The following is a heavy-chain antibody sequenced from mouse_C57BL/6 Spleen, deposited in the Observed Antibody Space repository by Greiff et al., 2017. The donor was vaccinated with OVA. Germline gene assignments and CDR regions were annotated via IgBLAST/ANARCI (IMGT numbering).Heavy chain of an antibody. Sequence: QVQLQQPGAELVKPGASVKLSCKASGYTFTSYWMHWVKQRPGQGLEWIGMLHPNSGRTNYNEKFKSKATLTVDKSSSTAYMQISSRTSDDSAVDYCSSPIYSGNYAFDYWGQGTTLTVSS. CDR2: LHPNSGRT. J-gene: IGHJ2*01. CDR3: SSPIYSGNYAFDY. V-gene: IGHV1-64*01. CDR1: GYTFTSYW. D-gene: IGHD2-1*01.